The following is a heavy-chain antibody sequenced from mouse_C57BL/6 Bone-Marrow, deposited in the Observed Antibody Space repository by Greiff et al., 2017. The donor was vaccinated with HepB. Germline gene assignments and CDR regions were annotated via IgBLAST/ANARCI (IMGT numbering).Heavy chain of an antibody. CDR2: IDPENGDT. D-gene: IGHD1-1*01. J-gene: IGHJ4*01. Sequence: VHVKQPGAELVRPGASVKLSCTASGFNIKDDYMHWVKQRPEQGLEWIGWIDPENGDTEYASKFQGKATITADTSATTAYLQLSSLTSEDTAVYYCSSSSSFYYAMDYWGQGTSVTVSS. CDR3: SSSSSFYYAMDY. V-gene: IGHV14-4*01. CDR1: GFNIKDDY.